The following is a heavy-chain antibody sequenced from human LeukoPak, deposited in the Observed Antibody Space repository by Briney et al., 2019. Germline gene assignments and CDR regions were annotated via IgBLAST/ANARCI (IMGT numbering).Heavy chain of an antibody. V-gene: IGHV1-2*02. J-gene: IGHJ3*02. Sequence: ASVKVSCKASGYTFTGYYMHWVRQAPGQGLEWMGWINPNSGGTNYAQEFQGRVTMTRDTSISTAYMELSRLRSDDTAVYYCARVSSADAFDIWGQGTMVTVSS. CDR3: ARVSSADAFDI. CDR1: GYTFTGYY. CDR2: INPNSGGT.